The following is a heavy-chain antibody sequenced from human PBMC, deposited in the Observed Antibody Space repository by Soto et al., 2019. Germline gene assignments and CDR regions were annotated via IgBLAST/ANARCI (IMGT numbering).Heavy chain of an antibody. CDR3: ASDHSGPD. V-gene: IGHV1-18*01. J-gene: IGHJ4*02. D-gene: IGHD6-25*01. CDR2: ISGYSGQT. Sequence: HVLLVQSGPEVRKPGASVNVSCMASGDSFSKFGINWERQAPGQGLEWMGWISGYSGQTNYAQKFQGRVTMTRDTSTTTAYMELRTLRSDDTAVYFCASDHSGPDWGQGTLVTVSS. CDR1: GDSFSKFG.